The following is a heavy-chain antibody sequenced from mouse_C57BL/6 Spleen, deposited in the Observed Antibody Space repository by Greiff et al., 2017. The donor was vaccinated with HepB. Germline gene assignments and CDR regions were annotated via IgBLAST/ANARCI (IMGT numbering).Heavy chain of an antibody. J-gene: IGHJ2*01. CDR1: GYSFTGYF. D-gene: IGHD2-3*01. V-gene: IGHV1-20*01. CDR2: INPDNGDT. CDR3: ARSGIYDGYAY. Sequence: VQLKESGPELVKPGDSVKISCKASGYSFTGYFMNWVMQSHGKSLEWIGRINPDNGDTVYNQKFKGKATLTVDKSSSTAHMELRSLTSEDSAVYDCARSGIYDGYAYWGQGTTLTVSS.